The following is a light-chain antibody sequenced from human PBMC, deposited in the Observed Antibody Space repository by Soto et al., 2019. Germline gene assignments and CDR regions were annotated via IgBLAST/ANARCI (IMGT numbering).Light chain of an antibody. Sequence: DIQMTQSPSSLSVSVGDTVTIACRASQDIKNFLAWYLQKPGKVPDLLIYSASTLQSGVPSRFSGSGSGTEFTLAISRLQPEDVETYFCQSYITVPLSFGQGTRLEIK. CDR3: QSYITVPLS. CDR1: QDIKNF. CDR2: SAS. J-gene: IGKJ5*01. V-gene: IGKV1-27*01.